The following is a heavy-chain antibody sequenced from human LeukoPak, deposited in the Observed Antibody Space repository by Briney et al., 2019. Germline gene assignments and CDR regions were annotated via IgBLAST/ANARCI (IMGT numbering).Heavy chain of an antibody. Sequence: GGSLRLSCAASGFTFSSYGMHWVRQAPGKGLEWVAVIWYDGSNKYYADSVKGRFTISRDNSKNTLYLQTNSLRAEDTAVYYCAREAPRYDFWSGYPLYVWGQGTTVTVSS. D-gene: IGHD3-3*01. J-gene: IGHJ6*02. CDR3: AREAPRYDFWSGYPLYV. CDR1: GFTFSSYG. CDR2: IWYDGSNK. V-gene: IGHV3-33*01.